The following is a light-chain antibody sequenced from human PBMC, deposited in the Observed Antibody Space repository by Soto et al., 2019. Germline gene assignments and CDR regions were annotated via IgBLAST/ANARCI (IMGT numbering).Light chain of an antibody. Sequence: QSALTQPPSASGTPGQGVTMSCSGSSSNIGANIVTWYQQLPGAAPKLLIYSDNQRPSGVPDRVSGSKSGTSASLAISGLQSEDEADYSCAAWDNSLDAFVFGSGTKVTVL. CDR1: SSNIGANI. CDR2: SDN. CDR3: AAWDNSLDAFV. V-gene: IGLV1-44*01. J-gene: IGLJ1*01.